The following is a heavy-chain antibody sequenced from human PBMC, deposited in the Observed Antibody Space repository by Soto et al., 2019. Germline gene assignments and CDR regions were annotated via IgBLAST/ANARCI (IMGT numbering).Heavy chain of an antibody. CDR1: GFTFSSYG. D-gene: IGHD3-22*01. J-gene: IGHJ4*02. Sequence: GGSLRLSCAASGFTFSSYGMHWVRQAPGKGLEWVAVISYDGSNKYYADSVKGRFTISRDNSKNTLYLQMNSLRAEDTAVYYCAKESSGYYHFDYWGQGTLVTVSS. V-gene: IGHV3-30*18. CDR3: AKESSGYYHFDY. CDR2: ISYDGSNK.